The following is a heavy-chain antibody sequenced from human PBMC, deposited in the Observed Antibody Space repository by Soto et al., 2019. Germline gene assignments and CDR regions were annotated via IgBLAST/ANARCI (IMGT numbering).Heavy chain of an antibody. CDR2: FDPEDGGT. J-gene: IGHJ4*02. CDR1: GYTLTELS. Sequence: GASVKVSCKVSGYTLTELSMHWVRQAPGKGLEWMGGFDPEDGGTIYAQKFQGRVTMTEDTSTDTAYMELSSLRSEDTAVYYCATASITSHGYYYDSSGYYFDYWGQGTLVTVSS. D-gene: IGHD3-22*01. V-gene: IGHV1-24*01. CDR3: ATASITSHGYYYDSSGYYFDY.